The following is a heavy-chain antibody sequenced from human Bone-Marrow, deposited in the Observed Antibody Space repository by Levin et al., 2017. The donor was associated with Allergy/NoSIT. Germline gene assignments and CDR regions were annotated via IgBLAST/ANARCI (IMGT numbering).Heavy chain of an antibody. Sequence: PGGSLRLSCAASGFTFSNYEMNWVRQAPGKGLDWVSYISSSGGSRYYADSVKGRFTVSRDNAKNTLFLQMTSLRAEDTAVYYCARGDFSSGWYRLLSNWGQGTLATVSS. CDR2: ISSSGGSR. CDR1: GFTFSNYE. V-gene: IGHV3-48*03. J-gene: IGHJ4*02. D-gene: IGHD6-19*01. CDR3: ARGDFSSGWYRLLSN.